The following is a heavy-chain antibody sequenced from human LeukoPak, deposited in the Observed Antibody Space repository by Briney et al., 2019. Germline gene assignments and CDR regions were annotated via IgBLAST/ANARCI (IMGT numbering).Heavy chain of an antibody. CDR2: ISPYYGNT. Sequence: AASVKVSCKASGYTFTHYGISWVRQAPGQGLEWMGWISPYYGNTNYAQNLQGRVTLTTDTSTSTAYMELRSLRSDDTAVYYCARELRGYCSGGSCHLGFDYWGQGTLVTVSS. CDR3: ARELRGYCSGGSCHLGFDY. V-gene: IGHV1-18*01. CDR1: GYTFTHYG. J-gene: IGHJ4*02. D-gene: IGHD2-15*01.